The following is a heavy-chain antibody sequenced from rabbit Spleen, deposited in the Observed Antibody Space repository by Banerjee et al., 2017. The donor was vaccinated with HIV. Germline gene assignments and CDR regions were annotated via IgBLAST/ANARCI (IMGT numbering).Heavy chain of an antibody. D-gene: IGHD4-1*01. J-gene: IGHJ6*01. CDR2: IYAGSNDIT. V-gene: IGHV1S40*01. Sequence: QSLEESGGGLVKPGASLTLTCKASGFSFNSGYDMCWVRQAPGKGLEWIACIYAGSNDITYYATWAEGRFTISKTSSTTVTLQMTSLTAADTATYFCARDLDGVIGWNFGWWGPGTLVTVS. CDR1: GFSFNSGYD. CDR3: ARDLDGVIGWNFGW.